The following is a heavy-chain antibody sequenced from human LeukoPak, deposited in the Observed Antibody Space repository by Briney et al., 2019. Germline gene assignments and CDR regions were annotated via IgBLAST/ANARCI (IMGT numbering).Heavy chain of an antibody. CDR3: ARHGLYYYDSSGYYFYYYFDY. CDR1: GGSISSSSYY. Sequence: TSEILSLTCTVSGGSISSSSYYWGWIRQPPGKGLEWIGSIYYSGSTYYNPSLKSRVTISVDTSKNQFSLKLSSVTAADTAVYYCARHGLYYYDSSGYYFYYYFDYWGQGTLVTVSS. CDR2: IYYSGST. J-gene: IGHJ4*02. V-gene: IGHV4-39*01. D-gene: IGHD3-22*01.